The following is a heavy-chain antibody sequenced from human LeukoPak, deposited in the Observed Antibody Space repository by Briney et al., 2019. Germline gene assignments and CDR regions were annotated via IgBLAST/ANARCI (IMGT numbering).Heavy chain of an antibody. V-gene: IGHV4-59*01. Sequence: SETLSLTCTVSGGSISSYYWSWIRQPPGKGLEWIGYIYYSGSTNYNPSLKSRVTISVDTSKNQFSLKLSSVTAADTAVYYCARVGSYGRTPFDYWGQGTLVTVSS. CDR3: ARVGSYGRTPFDY. CDR1: GGSISSYY. CDR2: IYYSGST. J-gene: IGHJ4*02. D-gene: IGHD5-18*01.